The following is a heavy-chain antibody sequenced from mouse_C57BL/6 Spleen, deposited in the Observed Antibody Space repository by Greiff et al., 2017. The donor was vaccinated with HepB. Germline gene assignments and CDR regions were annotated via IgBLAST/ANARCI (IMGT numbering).Heavy chain of an antibody. J-gene: IGHJ1*03. CDR2: ISDGGSYT. Sequence: EVQRVESGGGLVKPGGSLKLSCAASGFTFSSYAMSWVRQTPEKRLEWVATISDGGSYTYYPDNVKGRFTISRDNAKNNLYLQMSHLTSEDTAMYYCASLYGNYWYFDVWGTGTTVTVSS. CDR1: GFTFSSYA. D-gene: IGHD2-1*01. CDR3: ASLYGNYWYFDV. V-gene: IGHV5-4*01.